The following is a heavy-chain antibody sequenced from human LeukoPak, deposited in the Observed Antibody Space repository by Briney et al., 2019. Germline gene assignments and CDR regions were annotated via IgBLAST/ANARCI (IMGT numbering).Heavy chain of an antibody. V-gene: IGHV3-48*03. CDR2: IPTSASTT. D-gene: IGHD3-22*01. J-gene: IGHJ6*04. CDR1: GFTFNRYE. CDR3: AKWFPGNMDV. Sequence: GGSLRLSCEASGFTFNRYEFIWVRQAPGKGLEWVSYIPTSASTTYYADSVRGRFSIPRDNAKSSLYLQMNSLRAEDTAVYYCAKWFPGNMDVWGKGTTVAVSS.